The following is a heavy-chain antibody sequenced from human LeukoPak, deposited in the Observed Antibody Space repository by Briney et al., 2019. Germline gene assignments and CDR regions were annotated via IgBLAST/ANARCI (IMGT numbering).Heavy chain of an antibody. Sequence: PGGSLRLSCAASGFTVSSNYMSWVRQAPGKGLEWVSVIYSGGSTYYADSVKGRFTISRDNSKNTLYVQMNSLRAEDTAVYYCAKLESRGYSYGYDRTRGVDYWGQGTLVTVSS. D-gene: IGHD5-18*01. CDR3: AKLESRGYSYGYDRTRGVDY. CDR1: GFTVSSNY. V-gene: IGHV3-53*01. J-gene: IGHJ4*02. CDR2: IYSGGST.